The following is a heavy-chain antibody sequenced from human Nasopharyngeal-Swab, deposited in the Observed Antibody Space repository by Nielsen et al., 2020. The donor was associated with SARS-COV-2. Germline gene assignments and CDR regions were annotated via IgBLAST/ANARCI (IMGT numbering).Heavy chain of an antibody. V-gene: IGHV4-59*12. J-gene: IGHJ6*02. D-gene: IGHD3-22*01. Sequence: SETLSLTCTVSGGSISSYYWSWIRQPPGKGLEWIGYIYYSGSTNYNPSLKSRVTISVDTSKNQFSLKLSSVTAADTAVYYCARDPAANHYDASGYYYDYGMDVWGQGTTVTVSS. CDR2: IYYSGST. CDR3: ARDPAANHYDASGYYYDYGMDV. CDR1: GGSISSYY.